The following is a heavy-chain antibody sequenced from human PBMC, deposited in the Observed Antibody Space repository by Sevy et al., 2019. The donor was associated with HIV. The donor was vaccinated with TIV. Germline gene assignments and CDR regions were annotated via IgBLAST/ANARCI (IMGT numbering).Heavy chain of an antibody. V-gene: IGHV3-11*05. CDR3: ARERCTRPHDY. CDR2: FSFGCGQI. CDR1: GFPFSKYS. Sequence: GGYLRLSCAASGFPFSKYSMSWIRQTPGKGLEWVATFSFGCGQINYADSVKGRFTISRDDSRNTFYLQMNSLRSDDTAIYYCARERCTRPHDYWGQGTVVPVSS. J-gene: IGHJ4*02. D-gene: IGHD2-8*01.